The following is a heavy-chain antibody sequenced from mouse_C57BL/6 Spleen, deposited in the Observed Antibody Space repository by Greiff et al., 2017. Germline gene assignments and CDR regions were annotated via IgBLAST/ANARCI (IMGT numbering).Heavy chain of an antibody. J-gene: IGHJ3*01. CDR3: ASSPSHPPWLAY. V-gene: IGHV1-50*01. Sequence: QVQLQQPGAELVKPGASVKLSCKASGYTFTSYWMQWVKQRPGQGLEWIGEIDPSDSYTNYNQKFKGKATLTVDTSSSTAYMQLSSLTSEDSAVYYGASSPSHPPWLAYWGQGTLVTVSA. CDR2: IDPSDSYT. CDR1: GYTFTSYW.